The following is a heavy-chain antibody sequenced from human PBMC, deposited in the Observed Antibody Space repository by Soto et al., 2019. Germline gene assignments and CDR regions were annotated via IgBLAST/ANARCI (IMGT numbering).Heavy chain of an antibody. CDR2: ISGNNGAT. J-gene: IGHJ5*01. CDR1: GYTFANYG. D-gene: IGHD1-1*01. CDR3: VRVLKYLRVTGKWLDS. Sequence: ASVKVSCKASGYTFANYGMSWVRQAPGQGLEWMGWISGNNGATNYAPKVQDRITMTLDTSTGVASMALRSLRSDDTAIYYCVRVLKYLRVTGKWLDSWGQGILLTVSS. V-gene: IGHV1-18*04.